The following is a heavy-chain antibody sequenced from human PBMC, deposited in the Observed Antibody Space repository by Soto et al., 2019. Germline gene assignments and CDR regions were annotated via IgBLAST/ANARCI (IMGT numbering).Heavy chain of an antibody. CDR2: IYWDDDK. V-gene: IGHV2-5*02. Sequence: QITLKESGPTLVKPTQTLTLTCTFSGFSLSTSGVGVGWIRPPPGQALEWLALIYWDDDKRSSPTLKSRRTISKDTSKNQVVLTMTNMDPVETATYYCALRWQYYFDYWVQGTLVTVSS. J-gene: IGHJ4*02. D-gene: IGHD5-12*01. CDR1: GFSLSTSGVG. CDR3: ALRWQYYFDY.